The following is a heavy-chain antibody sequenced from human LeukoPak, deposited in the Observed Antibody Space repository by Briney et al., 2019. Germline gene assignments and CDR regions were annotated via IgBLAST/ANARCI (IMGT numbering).Heavy chain of an antibody. D-gene: IGHD3-3*01. CDR3: AKVAGITIFRVVIMDYYFDS. J-gene: IGHJ4*02. CDR1: GFTFSSYG. V-gene: IGHV3-30*18. CDR2: ISYDGSNK. Sequence: GGSLRLSCAASGFTFSSYGMQWVRQAPGKGLEWVAVISYDGSNKYYADSVKGRFTISRDNSKNTLYLQMNSLSSEYTAVYYCAKVAGITIFRVVIMDYYFDSWGQGTLVTVSS.